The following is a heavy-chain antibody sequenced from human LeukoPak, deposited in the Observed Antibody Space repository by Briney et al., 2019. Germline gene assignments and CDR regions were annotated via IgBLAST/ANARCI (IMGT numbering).Heavy chain of an antibody. J-gene: IGHJ3*02. Sequence: KASETLSLTCTVSGGSISSYYWSWIRQPPGKGLEWIGYIYYSGSTNYNPSLKSRVTISVDKSKNQFSLKLSSVTAADTAVYYCARDRDYGDAFDIWGQGTMVTVSS. CDR3: ARDRDYGDAFDI. CDR1: GGSISSYY. V-gene: IGHV4-59*01. D-gene: IGHD4-17*01. CDR2: IYYSGST.